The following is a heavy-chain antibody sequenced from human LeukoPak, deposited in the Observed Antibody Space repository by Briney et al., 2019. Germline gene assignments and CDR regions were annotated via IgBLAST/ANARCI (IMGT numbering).Heavy chain of an antibody. CDR2: ISGSGGST. D-gene: IGHD5-24*01. J-gene: IGHJ4*02. V-gene: IGHV3-23*01. CDR3: AKYRNNANERWLQFSRFGYFDY. CDR1: GFTFSSYA. Sequence: GGSLRLSCAASGFTFSSYAMSWVRQAPGKGLEWVSAISGSGGSTYYADSVKGRFTISRDNSKNTLYLQMNSLRAEDTAVYYCAKYRNNANERWLQFSRFGYFDYWGQGTLVTVSS.